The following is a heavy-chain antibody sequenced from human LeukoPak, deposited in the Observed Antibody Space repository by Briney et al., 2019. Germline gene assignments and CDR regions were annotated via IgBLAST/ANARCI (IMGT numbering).Heavy chain of an antibody. CDR1: GYTFTGYY. J-gene: IGHJ4*02. V-gene: IGHV1-2*02. CDR3: ARARERINRYYFDY. Sequence: ASVKLSCKASGYTFTGYYMHWVRHAPGQGLEWMGWINPNSGGTNYAQKFQGRVTMTRDTSISTPYMELSRLRSDDTAVYYCARARERINRYYFDYWGQGTLVTVSS. D-gene: IGHD1-1*01. CDR2: INPNSGGT.